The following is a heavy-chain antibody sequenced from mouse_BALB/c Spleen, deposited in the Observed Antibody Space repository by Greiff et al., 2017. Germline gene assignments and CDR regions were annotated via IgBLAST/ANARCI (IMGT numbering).Heavy chain of an antibody. Sequence: VQLQQSGAELVKPGASVKLSCTASGFNIKDTYMHWVKQRPEQGLEWIGRIDPANGNTKYDPKFQGKATITADTSSNTAYLQLCSLTSEDTAVYYCARRVPGSYDYAMDYWGQGTSVTVSS. CDR2: IDPANGNT. CDR3: ARRVPGSYDYAMDY. J-gene: IGHJ4*01. CDR1: GFNIKDTY. D-gene: IGHD1-1*02. V-gene: IGHV14-3*02.